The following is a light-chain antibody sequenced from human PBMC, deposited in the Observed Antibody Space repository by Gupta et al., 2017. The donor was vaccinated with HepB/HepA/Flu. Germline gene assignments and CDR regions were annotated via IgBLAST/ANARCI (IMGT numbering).Light chain of an antibody. CDR2: GVN. V-gene: IGLV2-18*02. Sequence: QSALTQPPSVCVSPGQSDTISCTGTNSDVGFYNHVSWYQQPPGTAPKLMIYGVNQRPSGVPDRFSGSKSGNTASLTVSGLQAEDEAVYYCCSYTGSDSLVFGGGTKVTVL. CDR3: CSYTGSDSLV. J-gene: IGLJ2*01. CDR1: NSDVGFYNH.